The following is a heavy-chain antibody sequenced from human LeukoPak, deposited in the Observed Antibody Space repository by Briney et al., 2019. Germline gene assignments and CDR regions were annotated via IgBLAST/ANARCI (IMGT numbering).Heavy chain of an antibody. J-gene: IGHJ5*02. CDR2: FDPEDGET. CDR1: GYTLTELS. V-gene: IGHV1-24*01. Sequence: ASVKVSCKVSGYTLTELSMHWVRQAPGKGLEWMGGFDPEDGETIYAQKFQGRVTMTEDTSTDTAYMELSSLRSEDTAVYYCATAVGIAACPDLTNWFDPWGQGTLVTVSS. CDR3: ATAVGIAACPDLTNWFDP. D-gene: IGHD6-6*01.